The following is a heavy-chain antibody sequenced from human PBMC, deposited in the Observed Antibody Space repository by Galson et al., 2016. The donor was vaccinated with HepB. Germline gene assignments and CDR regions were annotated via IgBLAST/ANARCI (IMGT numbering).Heavy chain of an antibody. J-gene: IGHJ4*02. CDR3: ARTEGMGSSSWYSHYFDY. Sequence: SVKVSCKASGYTFTNYGISWVRQAPGQGLEWMGWISAYNGDTNYAQKLQGRLTMTTDKSTSTAYMELRSLRSDDTAVYYCARTEGMGSSSWYSHYFDYWGQGTLVTVSS. V-gene: IGHV1-18*01. CDR2: ISAYNGDT. D-gene: IGHD6-13*01. CDR1: GYTFTNYG.